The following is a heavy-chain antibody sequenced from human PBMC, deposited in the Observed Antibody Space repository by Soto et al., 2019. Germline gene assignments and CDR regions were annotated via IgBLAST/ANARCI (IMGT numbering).Heavy chain of an antibody. Sequence: SETLSLTCTVSGGSISSSSYYWGWIRQPPGKGLEWIGSIYYSGSTYYNPSLKSRVTISVDTSKNQFSLKLSSVTAADTAVYYCAGYSSGWQFDYWGQGTLVTVSS. CDR1: GGSISSSSYY. CDR2: IYYSGST. J-gene: IGHJ4*02. V-gene: IGHV4-39*01. CDR3: AGYSSGWQFDY. D-gene: IGHD6-19*01.